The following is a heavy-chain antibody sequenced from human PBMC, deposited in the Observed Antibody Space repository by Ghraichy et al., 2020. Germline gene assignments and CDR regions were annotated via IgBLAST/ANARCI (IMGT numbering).Heavy chain of an antibody. J-gene: IGHJ3*02. CDR3: ATSFSYCGGDCYSAYDAFDI. CDR1: GFTFSSYG. D-gene: IGHD2-21*01. CDR2: ISGGGGVK. Sequence: LSLTCAASGFTFSSYGMSWVRQAPGKGLEWVSAISGGGGVKYYADSVKGRFTISRDNYKNTLFLQMNSLRAEDTAVYYCATSFSYCGGDCYSAYDAFDIWGQGTMVTVSS. V-gene: IGHV3-23*01.